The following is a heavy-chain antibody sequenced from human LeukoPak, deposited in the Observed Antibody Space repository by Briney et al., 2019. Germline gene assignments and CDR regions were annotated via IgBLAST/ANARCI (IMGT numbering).Heavy chain of an antibody. Sequence: SVKVSCKASGGTFSSSAISWVRQAPGQGLEWMGGITPIFGTANYAQKFQGRVTITTDESTSTAYMELSSLRSEDTAVYYCARDRGAAAGDNWFDPWGQGTLVTVSS. V-gene: IGHV1-69*05. J-gene: IGHJ5*02. D-gene: IGHD6-13*01. CDR3: ARDRGAAAGDNWFDP. CDR2: ITPIFGTA. CDR1: GGTFSSSA.